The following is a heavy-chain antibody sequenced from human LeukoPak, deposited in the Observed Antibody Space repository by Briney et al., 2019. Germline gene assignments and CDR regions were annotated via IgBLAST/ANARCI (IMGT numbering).Heavy chain of an antibody. V-gene: IGHV3-30*03. D-gene: IGHD6-13*01. J-gene: IGHJ4*02. CDR2: ISYDGSNK. Sequence: GRSLRLSCAASGFTFSSYAMHWVRQAPGKGLEWVAFISYDGSNKYYADSVKGRFTISRDNSKNTLYLQMNSLRAEDTAVYYCARGGVAAVPFDYWGQGTLVTVSS. CDR3: ARGGVAAVPFDY. CDR1: GFTFSSYA.